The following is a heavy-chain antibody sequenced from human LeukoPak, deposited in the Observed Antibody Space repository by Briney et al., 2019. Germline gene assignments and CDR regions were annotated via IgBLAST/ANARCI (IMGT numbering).Heavy chain of an antibody. CDR2: ISSSSSYI. J-gene: IGHJ4*02. D-gene: IGHD5-18*01. CDR1: GFTLSNYS. V-gene: IGHV3-21*01. Sequence: PGGSLRLSCAASGFTLSNYSMNWVRQAPGKGLEWVAFISSSSSYIFYADSLKGRFTISRDNAKNTLYLQMNSLRAEDTAVYYCVRDKVLTAIVTGDFDYWGQGTLVTVSS. CDR3: VRDKVLTAIVTGDFDY.